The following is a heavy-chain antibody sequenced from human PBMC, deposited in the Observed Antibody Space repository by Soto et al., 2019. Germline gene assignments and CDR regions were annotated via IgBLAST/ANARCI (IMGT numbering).Heavy chain of an antibody. D-gene: IGHD3-3*01. J-gene: IGHJ4*02. CDR1: GYTFTGYY. CDR2: INPNSGGT. V-gene: IGHV1-2*07. CDR3: ARGGARIYYFWSGTVYYFDY. Sequence: ASVKVSCKASGYTFTGYYMHWVRQAPGQGLEWMGWINPNSGGTNYAHKFQGRVTMTRDTSISTAYMELSRLRSDDTAVYYCARGGARIYYFWSGTVYYFDYWGQGTLVTVSS.